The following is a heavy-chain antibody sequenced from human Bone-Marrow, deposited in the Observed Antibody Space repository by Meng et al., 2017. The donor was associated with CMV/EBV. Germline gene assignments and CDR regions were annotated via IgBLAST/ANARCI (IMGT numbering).Heavy chain of an antibody. CDR1: GDSFRGYY. Sequence: SETLSLTCAVYGDSFRGYYWTWIRQPPGKRLEWIGEITHSGSTNFQPSLRGRVTMSLDTSNNQFSLRLSSVTAADTAVYYCACSTSGYYYYGMDVWGQGTTVTVSS. V-gene: IGHV4-34*01. D-gene: IGHD2-2*01. CDR3: ACSTSGYYYYGMDV. CDR2: ITHSGST. J-gene: IGHJ6*02.